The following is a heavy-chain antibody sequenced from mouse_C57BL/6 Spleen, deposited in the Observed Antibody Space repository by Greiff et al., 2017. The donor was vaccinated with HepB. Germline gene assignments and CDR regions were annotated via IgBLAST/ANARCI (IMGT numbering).Heavy chain of an antibody. J-gene: IGHJ4*01. D-gene: IGHD1-1*01. CDR1: GFTFSDYG. CDR3: ARVGGSSPYYYAMDY. Sequence: EVQLQQSGGGLVKPGGSLKLSCAASGFTFSDYGMHWVRQAPEKGLEWVAYISSGSSTIYYADTVKGRFTISRDNAKNTLFLQMTSLRSEDTAMYYCARVGGSSPYYYAMDYWGQGTSVTVSS. CDR2: ISSGSSTI. V-gene: IGHV5-17*01.